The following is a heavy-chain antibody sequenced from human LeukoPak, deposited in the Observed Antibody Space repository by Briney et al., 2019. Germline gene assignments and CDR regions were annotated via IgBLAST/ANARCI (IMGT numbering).Heavy chain of an antibody. Sequence: ASVKVSCKXSGYTFTSYDINWVRQATGQGLEWMGWMNPNSGNTGYSQKFQGRVTITRNTSISTAYMELSSLRSEDTAVYYCARGLYCSGGGCYLYYFDYWGQGTLVTVSS. J-gene: IGHJ4*02. D-gene: IGHD2-15*01. CDR3: ARGLYCSGGGCYLYYFDY. CDR1: GYTFTSYD. V-gene: IGHV1-8*03. CDR2: MNPNSGNT.